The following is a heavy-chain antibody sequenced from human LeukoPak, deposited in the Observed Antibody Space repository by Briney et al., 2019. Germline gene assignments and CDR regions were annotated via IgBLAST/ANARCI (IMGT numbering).Heavy chain of an antibody. V-gene: IGHV4-59*08. CDR2: IYYSGST. CDR3: ARSLRYNSYYYYAMDV. CDR1: GGSISSYY. J-gene: IGHJ6*02. D-gene: IGHD1-1*01. Sequence: PSETLSLTCTVSGGSISSYYCSWIRQPPGKGLEWIGYIYYSGSTNYNPSLKSRVTISVDTSKNQFSLKLSSVTAEATAVYYCARSLRYNSYYYYAMDVWGQGTTVTVSS.